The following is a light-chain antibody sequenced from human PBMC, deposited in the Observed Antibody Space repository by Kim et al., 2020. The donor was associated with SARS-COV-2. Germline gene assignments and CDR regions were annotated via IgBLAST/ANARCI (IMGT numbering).Light chain of an antibody. CDR2: TAS. V-gene: IGKV1-9*01. CDR1: QGIGSR. J-gene: IGKJ4*01. Sequence: IQLTQSPSSLSASVGDRVTITCRASQGIGSRLVWYQQKPGKAPELLIYTASTLQIGVPSRFSGSGSGTDFTLTISSLQPEDSATYYCQQVNSFPLTFGGGTKVDIK. CDR3: QQVNSFPLT.